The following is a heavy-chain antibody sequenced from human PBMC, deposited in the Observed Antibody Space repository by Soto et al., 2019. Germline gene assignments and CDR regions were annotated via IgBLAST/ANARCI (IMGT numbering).Heavy chain of an antibody. J-gene: IGHJ4*02. CDR1: GFSFETYW. V-gene: IGHV3-7*01. CDR3: VRRWGRPSCPYFFCL. Sequence: EVQLVESGGGLVQPGGSLRLSCTASGFSFETYWMSWVRQAPGKGLEWVATIRQDGSEKHYVNSVRGRFIISRDNAEMSLSLQMNSLRVEDGTFYYCVRRWGRPSCPYFFCLWGQGALVNLSP. CDR2: IRQDGSEK. D-gene: IGHD2-2*01.